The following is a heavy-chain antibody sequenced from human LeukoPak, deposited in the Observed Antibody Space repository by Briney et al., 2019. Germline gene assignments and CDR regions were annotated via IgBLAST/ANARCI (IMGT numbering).Heavy chain of an antibody. Sequence: GGSLRLSCAASGFTFTNYWIYWVRQVPGKGLEWVSWIKGDGTATGFADSVKGRFTGSRDNAKNSLYLQMNSLRAEDTAVYYCARAPRVYGSGITGWGQGTLVTVSS. CDR3: ARAPRVYGSGITG. CDR1: GFTFTNYW. J-gene: IGHJ4*02. V-gene: IGHV3-74*01. D-gene: IGHD3-10*01. CDR2: IKGDGTAT.